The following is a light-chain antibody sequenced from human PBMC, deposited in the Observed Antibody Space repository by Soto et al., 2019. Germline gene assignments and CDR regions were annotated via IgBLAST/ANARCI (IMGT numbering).Light chain of an antibody. Sequence: QLTQSPSSLSASVGARVPITCRASQGISSYLAWYQQKPGKAPKLLIYAASTLQSGVPSRFSGSGSGTDLTITISSLQPEDGETYDCQQLNSYPRTFGQGTKVDIK. CDR3: QQLNSYPRT. CDR1: QGISSY. V-gene: IGKV1-9*01. J-gene: IGKJ1*01. CDR2: AAS.